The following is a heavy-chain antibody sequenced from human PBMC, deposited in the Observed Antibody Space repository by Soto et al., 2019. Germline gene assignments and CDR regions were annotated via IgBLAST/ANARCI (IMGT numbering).Heavy chain of an antibody. CDR2: INPRGGRT. CDR1: GYTFTNYY. V-gene: IGHV1-46*03. J-gene: IGHJ3*02. D-gene: IGHD3-22*01. CDR3: ARYLADYYDDSNTPYNGFDI. Sequence: QVHLVQSGAEVKKPGASVKVSCKASGYTFTNYYMHWVRQAPGQGLEWMGMINPRGGRTTYPQKFQDRFAMTTDTSTSTIYMDLSSLRSEDTAVYYCARYLADYYDDSNTPYNGFDIWGQGTMVTVSS.